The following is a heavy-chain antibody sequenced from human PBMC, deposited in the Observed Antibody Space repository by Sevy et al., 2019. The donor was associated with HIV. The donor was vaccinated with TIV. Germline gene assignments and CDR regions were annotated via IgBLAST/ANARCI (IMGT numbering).Heavy chain of an antibody. J-gene: IGHJ6*02. V-gene: IGHV1-69*13. CDR1: GGTFSSYA. Sequence: ASVKVSCKASGGTFSSYAISWVRQAPGQGLEWMGGIIPIFGTANYAQKFQGRVTITADESTSTAYMELSSLRSEDTAGYYCARADIVVVPAAKYYYYYGMDVWGQGTTVTVSS. CDR2: IIPIFGTA. CDR3: ARADIVVVPAAKYYYYYGMDV. D-gene: IGHD2-2*01.